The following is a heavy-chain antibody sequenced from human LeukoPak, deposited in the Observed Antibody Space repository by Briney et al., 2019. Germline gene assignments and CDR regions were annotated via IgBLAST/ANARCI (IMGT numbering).Heavy chain of an antibody. CDR1: GFTFSNAW. Sequence: GRSLRLSCAASGFTFSNAWMCWVRQAPGKGLEWVGRIKSKGDGGTTDYAAPVKGRFTISRDDSKITLYLQMNSLKTEDTAVYYCATGSVRGVIAYWGQGTLVTVSS. CDR3: ATGSVRGVIAY. J-gene: IGHJ4*02. CDR2: IKSKGDGGTT. D-gene: IGHD3-10*02. V-gene: IGHV3-15*01.